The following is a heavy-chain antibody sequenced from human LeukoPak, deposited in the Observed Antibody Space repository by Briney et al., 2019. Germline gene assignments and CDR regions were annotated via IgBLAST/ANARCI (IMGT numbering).Heavy chain of an antibody. J-gene: IGHJ4*02. CDR2: IIPIFGTA. V-gene: IGHV1-69*01. Sequence: SVRVSCKASGGTFSSYAISWVRQAPGQGLERMGGIIPIFGTANYAQKFQGRVTITADESTSTDYMELSSLRSEDTAVYYCAREAIKSIAARPYYFDYWGQGTLVTVSS. CDR1: GGTFSSYA. CDR3: AREAIKSIAARPYYFDY. D-gene: IGHD6-6*01.